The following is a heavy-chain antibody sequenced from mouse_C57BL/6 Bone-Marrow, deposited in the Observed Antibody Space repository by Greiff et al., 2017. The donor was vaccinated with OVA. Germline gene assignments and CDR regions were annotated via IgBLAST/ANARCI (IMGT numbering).Heavy chain of an antibody. V-gene: IGHV2-3*01. CDR3: AKNGLYAMDY. CDR1: GFSFTSYG. Sequence: QVQLQQSGPGLVAPSQCLSITCTASGFSFTSYGVSWVRQPPGKGLEWLGVIWGDGSTNYYSAPISSLGISTDNSTSQVVLKLNSLETDDTATYYCAKNGLYAMDYWGQGTSVTVSS. CDR2: IWGDGST. J-gene: IGHJ4*01. D-gene: IGHD1-1*02.